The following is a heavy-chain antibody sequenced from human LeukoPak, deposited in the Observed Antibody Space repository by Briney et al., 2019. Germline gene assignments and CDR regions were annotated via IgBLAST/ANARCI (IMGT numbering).Heavy chain of an antibody. CDR3: ARQLNAFDI. CDR2: IYHSGST. J-gene: IGHJ3*02. CDR1: GYSISSGYY. D-gene: IGHD5-24*01. Sequence: SETLSLTCAVSGYSISSGYYWGWIRQLPGKGLEWIGSIYHSGSTYYNPSLKSRVTISVDTSKNQFSLKLSSVTAADTAVYYCARQLNAFDIWGQGTMVTVSS. V-gene: IGHV4-38-2*01.